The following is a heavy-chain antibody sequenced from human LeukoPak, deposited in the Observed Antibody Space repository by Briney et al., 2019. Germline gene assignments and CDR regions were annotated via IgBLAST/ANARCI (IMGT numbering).Heavy chain of an antibody. CDR3: ARSLYDFWSGYLIDY. Sequence: PLASVKVSCKASGYTFTGYYMHWVRQAPGQGLEWMGWINPNSGGTNYAQKFQGRVTMTRDTSISTAYMELSRLRSDDTAVYYCARSLYDFWSGYLIDYWGQGTLVTVSS. D-gene: IGHD3-3*01. J-gene: IGHJ4*02. CDR1: GYTFTGYY. V-gene: IGHV1-2*02. CDR2: INPNSGGT.